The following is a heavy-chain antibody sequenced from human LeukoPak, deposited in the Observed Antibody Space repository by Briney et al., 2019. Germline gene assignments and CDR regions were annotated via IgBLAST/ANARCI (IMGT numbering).Heavy chain of an antibody. D-gene: IGHD3-3*01. CDR1: GVTLSSYA. J-gene: IGHJ6*02. V-gene: IGHV3-23*01. Sequence: PGGSLRLSCAASGVTLSSYAMSWARQAPGKGLEWVSGISSSGSGGNTYYADSVKGRFTISRDNSKNTLYLQMNSLRVEDTAIYYCARGRSGVVTFRVDHGLDVWGQGITVTVSS. CDR3: ARGRSGVVTFRVDHGLDV. CDR2: ISSSGSGGNT.